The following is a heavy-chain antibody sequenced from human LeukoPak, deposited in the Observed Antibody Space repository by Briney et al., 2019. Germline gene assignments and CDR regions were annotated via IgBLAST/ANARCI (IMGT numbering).Heavy chain of an antibody. CDR3: ARLGYGAFDY. V-gene: IGHV4-34*01. CDR2: INHGGST. J-gene: IGHJ4*02. D-gene: IGHD4-17*01. CDR1: GGSLSAYY. Sequence: SETLSLTCAVYGGSLSAYYWTWIRQPPGKGLEWIGEINHGGSTNYNPSLKSRVTISVDTSKNQFSLKLSSVTAADTAVYYCARLGYGAFDYWGQGTLVTVSS.